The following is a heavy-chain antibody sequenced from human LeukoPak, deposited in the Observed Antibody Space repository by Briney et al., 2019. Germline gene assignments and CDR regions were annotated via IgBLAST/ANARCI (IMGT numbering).Heavy chain of an antibody. V-gene: IGHV3-23*01. CDR3: AKDMYTGSYYGSSD. J-gene: IGHJ4*02. CDR2: ITGSGGST. D-gene: IGHD1-26*01. Sequence: PGGSLRLSCAASGFTFDDYGLSWVRQAPGKGLEWVSAITGSGGSTYYADSVKGRFTISRDNSKKTLYLQMNSLRAEDTALYYCAKDMYTGSYYGSSDWGQGTLVTVSS. CDR1: GFTFDDYG.